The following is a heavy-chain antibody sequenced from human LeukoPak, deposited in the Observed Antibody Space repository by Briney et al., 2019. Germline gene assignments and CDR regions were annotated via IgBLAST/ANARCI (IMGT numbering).Heavy chain of an antibody. D-gene: IGHD3-22*01. V-gene: IGHV4-39*01. CDR2: IYYSGIT. CDR1: GGSISSGFYY. Sequence: SETLSLTCTVSGGSISSGFYYWAWIRQPPGKGLEWIGSIYYSGITYYNPSLKSPVTISVDTAKNQFSLKLSSVTAADTAVYFCARGPYSYDSSGAFDIWGQGTMVTVSS. J-gene: IGHJ3*02. CDR3: ARGPYSYDSSGAFDI.